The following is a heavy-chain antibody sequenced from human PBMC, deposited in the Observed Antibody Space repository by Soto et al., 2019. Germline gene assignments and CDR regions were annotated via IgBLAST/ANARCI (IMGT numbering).Heavy chain of an antibody. J-gene: IGHJ6*02. CDR1: GGSISSYY. V-gene: IGHV4-59*01. Sequence: PSETLSLTCTVSGGSISSYYWSWIRQPPGKGLEWIGYIYYSGSTNYNPSLKSRVTISVDTSKNQFSLKLSSVTAADTAVYYCARVDSGGYYGMDVWGQGTTVTVSS. CDR2: IYYSGST. CDR3: ARVDSGGYYGMDV. D-gene: IGHD3-10*01.